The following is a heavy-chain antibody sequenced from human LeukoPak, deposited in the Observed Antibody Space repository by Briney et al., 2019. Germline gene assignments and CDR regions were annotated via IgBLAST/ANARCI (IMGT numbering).Heavy chain of an antibody. V-gene: IGHV1-2*06. CDR1: VYTFTGYH. D-gene: IGHD6-13*01. Sequence: GASVKVSCKASVYTFTGYHIRWVRQAPGQGLEWMGRINPYSGDTNFAQKFQGRVTMTRDTSITTAYMDLSSLTPDDTAVYFCARDQGSLTRSWYTGYWGQGTQVTVSS. CDR3: ARDQGSLTRSWYTGY. J-gene: IGHJ4*02. CDR2: INPYSGDT.